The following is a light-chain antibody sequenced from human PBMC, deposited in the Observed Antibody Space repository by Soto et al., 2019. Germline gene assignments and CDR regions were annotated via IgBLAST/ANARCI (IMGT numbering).Light chain of an antibody. J-gene: IGLJ3*02. Sequence: QSVLTHPPSASGTPGQRVTISCSGSSSNIGSNTVNWYQQLPGTAPKLLIYRNNQRPSGVPDRFSGSKSGTSASLAISGLQSEDEADYYCAAWDDSLNGVFGGGTQLTVL. CDR3: AAWDDSLNGV. V-gene: IGLV1-44*01. CDR2: RNN. CDR1: SSNIGSNT.